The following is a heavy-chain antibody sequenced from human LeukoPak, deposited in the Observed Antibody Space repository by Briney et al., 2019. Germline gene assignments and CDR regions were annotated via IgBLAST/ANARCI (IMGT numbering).Heavy chain of an antibody. CDR2: FDPEDGEA. V-gene: IGHV1-24*01. CDR1: GYTLTELF. J-gene: IGHJ4*02. CDR3: ARGLDSSGYYLLYY. Sequence: GASVKVSCKVSGYTLTELFMHWVRQAPGKGLEWMGGFDPEDGEAIYAQKFQGRVTMTEDTSTDTAYMELSSLRSEDTAVYYCARGLDSSGYYLLYYWGQGTLVTVSS. D-gene: IGHD3-22*01.